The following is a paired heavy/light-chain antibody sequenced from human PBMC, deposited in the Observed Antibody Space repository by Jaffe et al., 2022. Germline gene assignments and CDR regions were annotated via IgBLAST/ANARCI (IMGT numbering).Heavy chain of an antibody. CDR1: GGTFSSYA. D-gene: IGHD4-17*01. V-gene: IGHV1-69*05. CDR3: ARATLGIYGDFRPYFDY. CDR2: IIPIFGTA. J-gene: IGHJ4*02. Sequence: QVQLVQSGAEVKKPGSSVKVSCKASGGTFSSYAISWVRQAPGQGLEWMGGIIPIFGTANYAQKFQGRVTITTDESTSTAYMELSSLRSEDTAVYYCARATLGIYGDFRPYFDYWGQGTLVTVSS.
Light chain of an antibody. CDR3: QQFNSYPPIT. CDR1: QGISSA. Sequence: AIQLTQSPSSLSASVGDRVTITCRASQGISSALAWYQQKPGKAPKLLIYDASSLESGVPSRFSGSGSGTDFTLTISSLQPEDFATYYCQQFNSYPPITFGQGTRLEIK. CDR2: DAS. V-gene: IGKV1-13*02. J-gene: IGKJ5*01.